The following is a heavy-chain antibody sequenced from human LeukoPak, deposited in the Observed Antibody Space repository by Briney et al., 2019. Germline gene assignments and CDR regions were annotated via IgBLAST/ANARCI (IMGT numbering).Heavy chain of an antibody. D-gene: IGHD3-10*01. CDR1: GGSISSSSYY. V-gene: IGHV4-39*01. Sequence: SETLSLTCTVSGGSISSSSYYWGWIRQPPGKGLEWIGSIYYSGSTYYNPSLKSRVTISVDTSNNQFSLRLSSVTAADTAVYYCASHVWFGELCHFDYWGQGTLATVSS. CDR2: IYYSGST. J-gene: IGHJ4*02. CDR3: ASHVWFGELCHFDY.